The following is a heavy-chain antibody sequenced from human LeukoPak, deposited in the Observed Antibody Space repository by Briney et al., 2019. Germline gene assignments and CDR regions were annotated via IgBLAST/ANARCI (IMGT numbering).Heavy chain of an antibody. CDR2: ISYDGSYK. V-gene: IGHV3-30*18. CDR3: AKVGDYGDYALDY. D-gene: IGHD4-17*01. CDR1: GFTFSSYG. J-gene: IGHJ4*02. Sequence: GGSLRLSCAASGFTFSSYGMHWVRQAPGKGLEWVAVISYDGSYKYYADSVKGRFTISRDNSKITLYLQMNSLRAEDTAVYYCAKVGDYGDYALDYWGQGTLVTVSS.